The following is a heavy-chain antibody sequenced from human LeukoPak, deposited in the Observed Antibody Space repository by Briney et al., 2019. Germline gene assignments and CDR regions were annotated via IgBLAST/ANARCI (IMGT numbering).Heavy chain of an antibody. CDR2: ISGNGGST. V-gene: IGHV3-23*01. CDR3: AKGSSTYSITSYWYFDL. J-gene: IGHJ2*01. Sequence: GSLRLSCAVSGFTFSSYAMSWVRQAPGKGLEWVSSISGNGGSTYYADSVKGRFTISRDNSKNTLNLQMNSLRAEDTAVYYCAKGSSTYSITSYWYFDLWGRGTLVTVSS. CDR1: GFTFSSYA. D-gene: IGHD6-13*01.